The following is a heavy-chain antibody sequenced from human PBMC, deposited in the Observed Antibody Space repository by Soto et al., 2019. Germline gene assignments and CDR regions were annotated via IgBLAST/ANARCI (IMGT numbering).Heavy chain of an antibody. J-gene: IGHJ4*02. V-gene: IGHV3-23*01. Sequence: PGGSLRLSCAASGFTFSSYAMSWVRQAPGEGLEWVSSISGSGGGTYYADSVKGRFTFSRDNSKNTLYLQMNSLRAEDTAVYYCAKFGMATTKRSPPYYIDYWGQGALVTVS. CDR2: ISGSGGGT. D-gene: IGHD1-1*01. CDR3: AKFGMATTKRSPPYYIDY. CDR1: GFTFSSYA.